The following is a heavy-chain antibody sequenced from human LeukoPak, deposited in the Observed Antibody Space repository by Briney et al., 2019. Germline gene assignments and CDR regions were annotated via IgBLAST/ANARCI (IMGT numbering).Heavy chain of an antibody. CDR3: AGDRPGGGSYHGLDY. CDR1: GFTVSSNY. D-gene: IGHD1-26*01. V-gene: IGHV3-53*01. Sequence: GGSLRLSCAASGFTVSSNYMTWVRQAPGKGLEWVSVIYSGGSTYYADSVKGRFTISRDNSKNTLYLQMNSLRAEDTAVYYCAGDRPGGGSYHGLDYWGQGTLVTVSS. J-gene: IGHJ4*02. CDR2: IYSGGST.